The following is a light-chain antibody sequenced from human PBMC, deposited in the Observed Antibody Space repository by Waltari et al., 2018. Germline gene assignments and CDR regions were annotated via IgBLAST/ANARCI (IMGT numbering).Light chain of an antibody. CDR3: QHHGSSIFT. J-gene: IGKJ3*01. CDR2: DVS. CDR1: QRVNSSN. Sequence: EIVLTQSPGTLSLSPGERATLSCRASQRVNSSNLAWYQPKPGQAPRRLVYDVSSRATDIPDRFRGSGSGTDFTLTISRLEPEDFAVYYCQHHGSSIFTFGPGTKVDIK. V-gene: IGKV3-20*01.